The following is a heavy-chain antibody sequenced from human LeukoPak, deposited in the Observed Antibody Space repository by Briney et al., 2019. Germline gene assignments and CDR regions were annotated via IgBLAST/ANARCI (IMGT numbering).Heavy chain of an antibody. D-gene: IGHD3-10*01. CDR2: INPNSGGT. J-gene: IGHJ4*02. CDR3: ARDTPYGSGSAPIDY. V-gene: IGHV1-2*02. CDR1: GYTFTGYY. Sequence: GASVKVSCKASGYTFTGYYMHWVRQAPGQGLEWMGWINPNSGGTNYAQKLQGRVTMTTDTSTSTAYMELRSLRSDDTAVYYCARDTPYGSGSAPIDYWGQGTLVTVSS.